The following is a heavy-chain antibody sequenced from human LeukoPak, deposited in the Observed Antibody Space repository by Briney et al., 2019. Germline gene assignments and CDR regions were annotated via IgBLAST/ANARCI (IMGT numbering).Heavy chain of an antibody. CDR1: GGTFSSYA. CDR2: ITPMFGTA. Sequence: SVTVSCKASGGTFSSYAINWVRQTPGQGLEWMGGITPMFGTAKYAQKFQGRVTITADESTSTAYMELSSLRSEDTAVYYCARDSSEFRSLIFHWGQGTLVTVSS. D-gene: IGHD3-9*01. CDR3: ARDSSEFRSLIFH. V-gene: IGHV1-69*13. J-gene: IGHJ1*01.